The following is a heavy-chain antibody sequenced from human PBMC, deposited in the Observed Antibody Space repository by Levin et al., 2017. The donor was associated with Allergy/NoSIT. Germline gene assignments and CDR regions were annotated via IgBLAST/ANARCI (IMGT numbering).Heavy chain of an antibody. J-gene: IGHJ4*02. CDR3: AKDAIRGSDQPYYFDY. CDR1: GFTFNNYA. Sequence: ESLKISCAASGFTFNNYAMSWVRQAPGKGLEWVSAIINSGVGTYYADPVKGRFTISRDNSKNTMYLQMNSLRAEDTAVYFCAKDAIRGSDQPYYFDYWGQGTLVTASS. V-gene: IGHV3-23*01. D-gene: IGHD6-19*01. CDR2: IINSGVGT.